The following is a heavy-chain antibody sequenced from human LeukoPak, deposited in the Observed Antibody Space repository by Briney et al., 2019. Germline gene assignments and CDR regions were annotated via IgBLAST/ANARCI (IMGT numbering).Heavy chain of an antibody. J-gene: IGHJ5*02. CDR3: ARSAGTWFDP. CDR1: GFTFSSYE. D-gene: IGHD1-1*01. CDR2: ISSSGSTI. Sequence: GGSLRLSCAASGFTFSSYEMNWVRQAPGKGLEWVPYISSSGSTIYYADSVKGRFTISRDNAKNSLYLQMNSLRVEDTAVYYCARSAGTWFDPWGQGTLVTVSS. V-gene: IGHV3-48*03.